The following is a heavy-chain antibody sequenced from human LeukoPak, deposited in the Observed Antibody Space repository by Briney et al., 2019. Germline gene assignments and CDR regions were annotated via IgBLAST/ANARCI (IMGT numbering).Heavy chain of an antibody. D-gene: IGHD4/OR15-4a*01. CDR3: ARDYGTHSGWFDP. CDR2: MNPNSGNT. Sequence: GASVKVSCKASGYTFTSYDINWVRQATGQGLERLGWMNPNSGNTGYAQKFQGRVTITRDTSISTAYMELSSLRSEDTAVYYCARDYGTHSGWFDPWGQGTLVTVSS. CDR1: GYTFTSYD. V-gene: IGHV1-8*03. J-gene: IGHJ5*02.